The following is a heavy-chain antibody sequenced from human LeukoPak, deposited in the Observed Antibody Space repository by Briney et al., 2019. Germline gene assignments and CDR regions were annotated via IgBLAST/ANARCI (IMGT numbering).Heavy chain of an antibody. CDR1: GFTFSSYA. CDR3: AKVGYCSSTSCYKFDY. Sequence: GGSLRLSCAASGFTFSSYAMSWVRQAPGKGLEWVSAISGSGGSTYYADSVKGRFTISRDNSKNTLYLQMNSLRAEDTAVYYCAKVGYCSSTSCYKFDYWGQGTLVTVFS. J-gene: IGHJ4*02. CDR2: ISGSGGST. V-gene: IGHV3-23*01. D-gene: IGHD2-2*02.